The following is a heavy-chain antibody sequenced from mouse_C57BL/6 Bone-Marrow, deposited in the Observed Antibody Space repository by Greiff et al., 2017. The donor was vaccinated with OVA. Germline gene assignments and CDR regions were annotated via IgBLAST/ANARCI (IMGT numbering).Heavy chain of an antibody. CDR3: APAYGSSSYWYFDV. J-gene: IGHJ1*03. CDR2: IDPANGNT. CDR1: GFNIKNTY. D-gene: IGHD1-1*01. V-gene: IGHV14-3*01. Sequence: VHVKQSVAELVRPGASVKLSCTASGFNIKNTYMHWVKQRPEQGLEWIGRIDPANGNTKYAPKFQGKATITADTSSNTAYLQLSSLTSEDTAIYYCAPAYGSSSYWYFDVWGTGTTVTVSS.